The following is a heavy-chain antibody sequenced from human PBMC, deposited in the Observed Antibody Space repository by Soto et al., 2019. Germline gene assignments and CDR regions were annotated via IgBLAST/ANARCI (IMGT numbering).Heavy chain of an antibody. J-gene: IGHJ4*02. CDR2: ISGSDDST. CDR1: GFTFSSYA. V-gene: IGHV3-23*01. D-gene: IGHD6-6*01. CDR3: AKRSSSFTFDY. Sequence: EVQLLESGGGLIQPGESLRLSFAASGFTFSSYAMSWVRQAPGKGLEWGSVISGSDDSTYYAESVKGRFTISRDNSKNTLYLQMNSLRAEDTAVYYCAKRSSSFTFDYWGQGTLVTVSS.